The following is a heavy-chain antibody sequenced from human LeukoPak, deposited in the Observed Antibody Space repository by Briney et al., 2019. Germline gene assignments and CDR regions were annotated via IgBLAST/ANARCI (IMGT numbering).Heavy chain of an antibody. CDR3: AKTGGYPDYYYYMDV. D-gene: IGHD3-22*01. J-gene: IGHJ6*03. CDR2: ISGSGGST. Sequence: GGSLRLSCAASGFTVSGNYMSWVRQAPGKGLEWVSVISGSGGSTYYADSVKGRFTISRDNSKNTLYLQMNSLRAEDTAVYYCAKTGGYPDYYYYMDVWGKGTTVTVSS. CDR1: GFTVSGNY. V-gene: IGHV3-23*01.